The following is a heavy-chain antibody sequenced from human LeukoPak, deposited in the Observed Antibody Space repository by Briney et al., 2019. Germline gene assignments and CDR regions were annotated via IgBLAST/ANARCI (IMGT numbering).Heavy chain of an antibody. CDR3: ARFSVQNYGVGPDY. V-gene: IGHV5-51*01. CDR2: IFPGGSES. J-gene: IGHJ4*02. Sequence: GESLKISCEGSGYTFTSYRIGWVRRVPGKGLEWMGVIFPGGSESRYSPSFQGQVTFSADKSIGTAYLQWNSLEASDTAIYYCARFSVQNYGVGPDYWGQGTQVTVSS. CDR1: GYTFTSYR. D-gene: IGHD4-17*01.